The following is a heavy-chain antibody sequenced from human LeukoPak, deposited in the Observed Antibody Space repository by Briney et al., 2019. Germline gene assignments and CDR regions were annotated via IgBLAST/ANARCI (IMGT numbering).Heavy chain of an antibody. CDR2: IYYSGST. CDR3: ARLKQQLVEDFFDY. Sequence: PSETLSLTCTVSGGSISDYYWSWIRQPAGKGLEWIGSIYYSGSTYYNPSLKSRVTISVDTSKNQFSLKLSSVTAADTAVYYCARLKQQLVEDFFDYWGQGTLVTVSS. CDR1: GGSISDYY. J-gene: IGHJ4*02. D-gene: IGHD6-13*01. V-gene: IGHV4-4*07.